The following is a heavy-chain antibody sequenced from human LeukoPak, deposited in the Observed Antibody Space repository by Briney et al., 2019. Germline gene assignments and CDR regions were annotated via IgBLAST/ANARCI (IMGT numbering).Heavy chain of an antibody. D-gene: IGHD5-24*01. V-gene: IGHV3-7*01. CDR3: ARDRTPPRDDNGLRDSAVDS. Sequence: GGSLRLSCVASGFTLSHFWMSWVRQAPGKGLEWVANIRQDGSEKYYVDSVRGRFTISRDNAKNSVFLQMSSLRVEDTAVYYCARDRTPPRDDNGLRDSAVDSWGQGTQVTVSS. CDR1: GFTLSHFW. CDR2: IRQDGSEK. J-gene: IGHJ4*02.